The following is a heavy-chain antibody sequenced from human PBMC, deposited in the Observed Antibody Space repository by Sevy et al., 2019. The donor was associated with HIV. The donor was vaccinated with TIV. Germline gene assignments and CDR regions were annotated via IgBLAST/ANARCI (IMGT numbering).Heavy chain of an antibody. CDR3: ARALAAAAST. J-gene: IGHJ5*02. V-gene: IGHV3-7*01. Sequence: GGSLRLSCAASGFTFSAYWMHWVRQAPGKGLEWVANINQGGSEKYYVDSVKGGFTISRDNAKNSLFLQMNSLRAEDTAVYYCARALAAAASTWGQGALVTVSS. CDR1: GFTFSAYW. CDR2: INQGGSEK. D-gene: IGHD6-13*01.